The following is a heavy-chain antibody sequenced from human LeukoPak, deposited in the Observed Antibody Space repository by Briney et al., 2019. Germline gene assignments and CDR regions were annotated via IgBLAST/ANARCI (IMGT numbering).Heavy chain of an antibody. D-gene: IGHD6-13*01. CDR1: GGSFSGYY. CDR2: INHSGST. Sequence: SETLSLTCAVYGGSFSGYYWSWIRQPPGKGLEWIGEINHSGSTNYNPSLKSRVTISVDTSKNQFSLKLSSVTAADTAVYYCARGRPDSRQQLPYYYYMDVWGKGTMVTVSS. J-gene: IGHJ6*03. CDR3: ARGRPDSRQQLPYYYYMDV. V-gene: IGHV4-34*01.